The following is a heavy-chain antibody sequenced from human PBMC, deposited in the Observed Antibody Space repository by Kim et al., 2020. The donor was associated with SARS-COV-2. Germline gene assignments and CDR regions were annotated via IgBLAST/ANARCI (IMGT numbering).Heavy chain of an antibody. D-gene: IGHD6-13*01. CDR3: ARGGFYNSRYFDF. J-gene: IGHJ2*01. V-gene: IGHV3-21*01. Sequence: YADSGKGRFTISRDNATNSLFLQVNSLRAEDRAIYYCARGGFYNSRYFDFWGRGTLVTVSS.